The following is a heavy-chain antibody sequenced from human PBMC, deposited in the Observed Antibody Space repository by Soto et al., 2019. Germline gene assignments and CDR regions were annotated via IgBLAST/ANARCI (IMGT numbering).Heavy chain of an antibody. Sequence: ASETLSLTCTVSGGSITSSHWSWIRQSPGKGLEWIGYTHDSGSTNYNPSLKSRVTMSVDRSKSQFSLKLSSVTAADTAVYYCARHSFCSSVCWFDPWGQGTLVTVS. CDR3: ARHSFCSSVCWFDP. V-gene: IGHV4-59*08. D-gene: IGHD2-2*01. J-gene: IGHJ5*02. CDR2: THDSGST. CDR1: GGSITSSH.